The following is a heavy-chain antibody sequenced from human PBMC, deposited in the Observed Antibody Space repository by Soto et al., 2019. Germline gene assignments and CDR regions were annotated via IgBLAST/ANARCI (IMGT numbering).Heavy chain of an antibody. J-gene: IGHJ4*02. V-gene: IGHV3-30*18. D-gene: IGHD2-8*01. Sequence: QVQLVESGGGVVQPGRSLRLSCAASGFTFSSYGMHWVRQAPGKGLEWVAVISYDGSNKYYADSVKGRFTISRDNSKNTLYLQMNSLSAEDTAVYYCAKDSSIVLMVYVAGLDYWGQGTLVTVSS. CDR3: AKDSSIVLMVYVAGLDY. CDR2: ISYDGSNK. CDR1: GFTFSSYG.